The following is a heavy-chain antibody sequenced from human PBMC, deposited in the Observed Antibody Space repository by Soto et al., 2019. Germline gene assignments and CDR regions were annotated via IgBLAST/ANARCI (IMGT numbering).Heavy chain of an antibody. Sequence: PGGSLRLSCAASGFTFSTYAMSWVRQAPGKGLEWVSAISGSGGSTYYADSVKGRFTISRDNSENTLYLQMSSLRAEDTAVYFCAKDFGPMVRGALTDYWGQGTLVTVSS. D-gene: IGHD3-10*01. CDR3: AKDFGPMVRGALTDY. CDR1: GFTFSTYA. CDR2: ISGSGGST. J-gene: IGHJ4*02. V-gene: IGHV3-23*01.